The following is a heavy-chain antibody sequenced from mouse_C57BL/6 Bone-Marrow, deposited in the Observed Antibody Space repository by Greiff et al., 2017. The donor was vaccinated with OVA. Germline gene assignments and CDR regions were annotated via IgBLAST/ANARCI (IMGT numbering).Heavy chain of an antibody. CDR1: GYTFTDYY. CDR2: INPYNGGT. Sequence: VHVKQSGPVLVKPGASVKMSCKASGYTFTDYYMNWVKQSHGKSLEWIGVINPYNGGTSYNQKFKGKATLTVDKSSSTAYMELNSLTSEDSAVYYCARYAPYYYGSSDDYWGQGTTLTVSS. D-gene: IGHD1-1*01. J-gene: IGHJ2*01. V-gene: IGHV1-19*01. CDR3: ARYAPYYYGSSDDY.